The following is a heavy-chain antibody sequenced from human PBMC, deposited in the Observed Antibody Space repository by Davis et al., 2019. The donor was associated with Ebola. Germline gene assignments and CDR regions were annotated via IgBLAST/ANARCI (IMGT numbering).Heavy chain of an antibody. D-gene: IGHD3-10*01. CDR2: INHSGST. CDR3: ARRGLRYYYGSGSYPGMDV. J-gene: IGHJ6*02. V-gene: IGHV4-39*07. Sequence: MPSETLSLTCTVSGGSISSSSYYWGWIRQPPGKGLEWIGEINHSGSTNYNPSLKSRVTISVDTSKNQFSLKLSSVTAADTAVYYCARRGLRYYYGSGSYPGMDVWGQGTTVTVSS. CDR1: GGSISSSSYY.